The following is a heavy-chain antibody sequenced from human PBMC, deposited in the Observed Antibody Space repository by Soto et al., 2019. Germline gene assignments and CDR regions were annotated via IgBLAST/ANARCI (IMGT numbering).Heavy chain of an antibody. D-gene: IGHD3-10*01. V-gene: IGHV3-23*01. CDR3: AKDLRRMHGSGSAH. CDR1: GFTFSNFA. Sequence: EVQLLESGGDLVQPGWSLRLSCTASGFTFSNFAMNWVRQAPGKGLEWVSAISNSGGGTYYADSVRGRFTISRDNSKNTVYLQMRSLRVEDTAIYFCAKDLRRMHGSGSAHWGLGALVTVSS. J-gene: IGHJ4*02. CDR2: ISNSGGGT.